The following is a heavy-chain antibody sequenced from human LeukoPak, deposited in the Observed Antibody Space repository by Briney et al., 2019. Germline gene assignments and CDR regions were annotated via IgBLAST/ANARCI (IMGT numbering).Heavy chain of an antibody. CDR2: IYYSGST. CDR1: GGSISSSSYY. D-gene: IGHD3-22*01. Sequence: SETLSLTCTVSGGSISSSSYYWGWIRQPPGKGLEWIGSIYYSGSTYYNPSLKSRVTISVDTTKNQFSLKLSSVTAADTAVYYCAGDLLYYYDSSGYHSYFDYWGQGTLVTVSS. V-gene: IGHV4-39*07. CDR3: AGDLLYYYDSSGYHSYFDY. J-gene: IGHJ4*02.